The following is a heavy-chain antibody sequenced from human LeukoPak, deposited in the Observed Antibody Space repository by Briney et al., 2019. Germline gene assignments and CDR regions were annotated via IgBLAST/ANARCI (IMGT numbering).Heavy chain of an antibody. Sequence: SETLSLTCTVSGGSISSYYWSWIRQPPGKGLEWIGYIYYSGSTNYNPSLKSRVTISVDTSKNQFSLKLSSVTAADTAMYYCARAPKTVTMVRGVIISAVDVWGKGTTVTVSS. CDR3: ARAPKTVTMVRGVIISAVDV. J-gene: IGHJ6*04. CDR1: GGSISSYY. D-gene: IGHD3-10*01. V-gene: IGHV4-59*01. CDR2: IYYSGST.